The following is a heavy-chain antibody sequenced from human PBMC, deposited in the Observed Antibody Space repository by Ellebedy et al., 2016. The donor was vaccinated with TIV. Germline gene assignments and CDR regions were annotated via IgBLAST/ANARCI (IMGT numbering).Heavy chain of an antibody. V-gene: IGHV1-18*01. J-gene: IGHJ4*02. CDR1: GGTFSSHA. CDR3: ARDNWWELVGIEN. CDR2: ISAANGNT. D-gene: IGHD1-26*01. Sequence: AASVKVSCKASGGTFSSHAISWVRQAPGQGLEWMGWISAANGNTEYAQKFQGRVTMTTDTSTSTAFMELGSLRSDDTAVYYCARDNWWELVGIENWGQGTLVAVSS.